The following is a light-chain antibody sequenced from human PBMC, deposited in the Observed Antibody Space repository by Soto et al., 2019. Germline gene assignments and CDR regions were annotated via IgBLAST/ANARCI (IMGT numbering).Light chain of an antibody. J-gene: IGLJ3*02. CDR3: ASWDDSLSGHWV. V-gene: IGLV1-47*01. CDR1: SSNIGSKY. CDR2: RTN. Sequence: QSVLTQPPSASGTPGQRVTMSCSGSSSNIGSKYVYWYQQLPGTAPKLLIYRTNQRPSGVPDRFSGSKSGTSASLAISGLRSEDEADYFCASWDDSLSGHWVFGGGTKLTVL.